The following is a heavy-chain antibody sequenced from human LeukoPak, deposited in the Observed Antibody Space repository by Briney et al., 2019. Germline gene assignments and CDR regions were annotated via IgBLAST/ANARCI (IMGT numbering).Heavy chain of an antibody. Sequence: PGGSLRLSCAASGFTFSSYAMNWVRQAPGKGLEWVSAISGSGGSTYYADSVKGRFTIPRDNSKNTLYLQMNRLRVQDTAVYYCARKDIQIPLRYFDYWGQGSLVTVSS. J-gene: IGHJ4*02. D-gene: IGHD3-9*01. CDR2: ISGSGGST. CDR1: GFTFSSYA. V-gene: IGHV3-23*01. CDR3: ARKDIQIPLRYFDY.